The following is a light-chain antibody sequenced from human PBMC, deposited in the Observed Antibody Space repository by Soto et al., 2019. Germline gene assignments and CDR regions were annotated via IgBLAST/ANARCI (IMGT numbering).Light chain of an antibody. CDR2: EVS. Sequence: QSALTQPPSASGSPGQSATISYTGTSSDVGGDNYVSWYQQHPGKAPKLMIYEVSKRPSGVPDRFSGSKSGNTASLTVSGLQAEDEADYYCHSYGGSNNLLFGGGTKLTVL. J-gene: IGLJ2*01. CDR3: HSYGGSNNLL. CDR1: SSDVGGDNY. V-gene: IGLV2-8*01.